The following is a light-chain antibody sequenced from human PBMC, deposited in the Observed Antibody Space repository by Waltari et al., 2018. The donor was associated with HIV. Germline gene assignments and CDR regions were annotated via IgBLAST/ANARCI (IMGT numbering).Light chain of an antibody. CDR1: SGSIASNP. CDR3: QTYDSGKQWV. V-gene: IGLV6-57*02. J-gene: IGLJ3*02. Sequence: NFMLTQPHSVSESPGKTVSISCTASSGSIASNPAQWYQQRPGVAPNTDIYEDDQRPSGVPDRFSGSIETASNSASLSISEVKTEDGADYYCQTYDSGKQWVFGGGTKLTVL. CDR2: EDD.